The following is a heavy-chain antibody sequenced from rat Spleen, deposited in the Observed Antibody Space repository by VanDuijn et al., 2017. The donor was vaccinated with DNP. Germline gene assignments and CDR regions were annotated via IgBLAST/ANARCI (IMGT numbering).Heavy chain of an antibody. D-gene: IGHD1-1*01. Sequence: QVQLKESGPGLVQPSETLSLTCTVSGFSVKSYSVSWVRQPSGRGPEWMGRMWYDGDTVYNSALKSRLSISRDTSKSQVFLKMNSLQTEDTAIYFCTRDPYYSGSYAMDAWGQGTSVTVSS. CDR1: GFSVKSYS. V-gene: IGHV2S30*01. J-gene: IGHJ4*01. CDR2: MWYDGDT. CDR3: TRDPYYSGSYAMDA.